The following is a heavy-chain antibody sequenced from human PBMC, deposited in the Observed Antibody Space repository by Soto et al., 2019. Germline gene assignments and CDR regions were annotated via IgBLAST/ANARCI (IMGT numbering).Heavy chain of an antibody. Sequence: PSETLSLTCAVYGGSFSGYYWSWFRQPPGKGLEWIGEINHSGSTNYNPSLKSRVTISVDTSKNQFSLKLSSVTAADTAVYYCARASPVRTGARGYYYYYGMDVWGQGTTVTVSS. CDR2: INHSGST. D-gene: IGHD1-26*01. CDR3: ARASPVRTGARGYYYYYGMDV. J-gene: IGHJ6*02. CDR1: GGSFSGYY. V-gene: IGHV4-34*01.